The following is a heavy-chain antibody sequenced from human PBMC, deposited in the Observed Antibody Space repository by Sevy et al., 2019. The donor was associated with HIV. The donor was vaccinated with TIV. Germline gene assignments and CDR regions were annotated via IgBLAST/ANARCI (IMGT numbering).Heavy chain of an antibody. J-gene: IGHJ4*02. Sequence: GGSLRLSCAAAGFIFNSHAMSWVRQAPGKGLEWVSTISGSGGYTYYADSVKGRFTISRDNSKKTVDLQMNSLRAEDTAVYYCTNRGVVIITGFDYWGQGTLVTVSS. CDR3: TNRGVVIITGFDY. D-gene: IGHD1-20*01. V-gene: IGHV3-23*01. CDR1: GFIFNSHA. CDR2: ISGSGGYT.